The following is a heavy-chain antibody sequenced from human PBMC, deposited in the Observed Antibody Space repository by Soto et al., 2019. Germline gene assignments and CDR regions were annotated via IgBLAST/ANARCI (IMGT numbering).Heavy chain of an antibody. D-gene: IGHD3-3*01. V-gene: IGHV4-38-2*02. Sequence: SETLSLTCSVSGSSISSAYYRGWVRQPPGKGLEWIASFFHSGTTYYNPSLMSRVTVSLDTSKSQFSLKLSSVTAADTAVYYCTSDFWTGYPLFDYWGQGALVTVSS. J-gene: IGHJ4*02. CDR2: FFHSGTT. CDR3: TSDFWTGYPLFDY. CDR1: GSSISSAYY.